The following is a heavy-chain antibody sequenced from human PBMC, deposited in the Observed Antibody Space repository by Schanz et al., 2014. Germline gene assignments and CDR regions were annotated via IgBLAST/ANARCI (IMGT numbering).Heavy chain of an antibody. V-gene: IGHV4-34*02. CDR3: ARGGTYGIFYDHMDV. D-gene: IGHD3-22*01. CDR1: GGSFSSNY. J-gene: IGHJ6*03. CDR2: INHTGST. Sequence: QVQLQQWGAGLLKPSETLSLTCAVYGGSFSSNYWSWIRQPPGKGLEWIGEINHTGSTNYNPSLKRRVTMSQDHTNNRVAYTERSVPAADTAVYYCARGGTYGIFYDHMDVWGRGTTVTVSS.